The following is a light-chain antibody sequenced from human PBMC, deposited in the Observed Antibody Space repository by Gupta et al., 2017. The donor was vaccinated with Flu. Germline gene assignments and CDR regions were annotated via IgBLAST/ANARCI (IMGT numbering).Light chain of an antibody. CDR2: AAS. Sequence: DIQLTLSTSYLSAFVGDRVTITCRASQSISTYLNWYQQKPGKAPDILIYAASTLQSGVPSRFSGSGSGTDFTLTINSLQPEDFATYYCQQTYSTPAFSFGQGTRLEIK. V-gene: IGKV1-39*01. CDR1: QSISTY. CDR3: QQTYSTPAFS. J-gene: IGKJ2*03.